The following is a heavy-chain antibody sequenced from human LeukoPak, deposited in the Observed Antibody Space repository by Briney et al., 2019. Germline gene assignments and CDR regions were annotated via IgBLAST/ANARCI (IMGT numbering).Heavy chain of an antibody. V-gene: IGHV1-46*01. D-gene: IGHD3-3*01. Sequence: ASVKVSCKASGYTFTSYYMHWVRQAPGQGLEWMGIINSSGGSTSYAQKFQGRVTMTRDTSTSTVYMELSSLRSEDTAVYYCATLGPPSGVVPGYYYYGMDVWGQGTTVTVSS. CDR2: INSSGGST. CDR1: GYTFTSYY. CDR3: ATLGPPSGVVPGYYYYGMDV. J-gene: IGHJ6*02.